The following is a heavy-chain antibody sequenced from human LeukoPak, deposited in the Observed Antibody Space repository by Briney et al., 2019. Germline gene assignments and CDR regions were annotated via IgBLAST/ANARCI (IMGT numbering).Heavy chain of an antibody. V-gene: IGHV1-46*01. J-gene: IGHJ6*03. D-gene: IGHD3-9*01. CDR3: ATTDILTGYRSYYYFYYMDV. Sequence: ASVKVSCKASGYTFTSYYMHLMRQAPGQGLEWMGIINPSRGSTSYAHKFQGRVTMTSDTSTSTVYMELSSLRSEYTAVYYCATTDILTGYRSYYYFYYMDVWGKGTTVTVSS. CDR2: INPSRGST. CDR1: GYTFTSYY.